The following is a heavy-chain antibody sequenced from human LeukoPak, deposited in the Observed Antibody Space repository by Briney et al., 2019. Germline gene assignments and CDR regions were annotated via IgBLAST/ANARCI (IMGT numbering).Heavy chain of an antibody. V-gene: IGHV3-74*01. Sequence: GGSLRLSCAASGFTFSSYWMHWVRQAPGKGLVWVSRINGDGSSTTYVDSVMGRFTISRDNAKNSLYLQMNSLRAEDTALYYCAKGSVRSSTSCSDYWGQGILVTVSS. D-gene: IGHD2-2*01. J-gene: IGHJ4*02. CDR2: INGDGSST. CDR3: AKGSVRSSTSCSDY. CDR1: GFTFSSYW.